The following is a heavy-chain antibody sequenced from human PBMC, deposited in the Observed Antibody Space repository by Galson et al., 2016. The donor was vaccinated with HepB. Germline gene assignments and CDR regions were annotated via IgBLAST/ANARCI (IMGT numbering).Heavy chain of an antibody. Sequence: SVKVSCKASGYTFTSYGINWVRQAPGRGLEWMGWVSTYNDHTNYAQNLQGRVTMTTDASASTAFMELTSLRFDDTAVYYCARSDYGSWFDPWGQGTLVTVSS. CDR2: VSTYNDHT. J-gene: IGHJ5*02. CDR1: GYTFTSYG. D-gene: IGHD4-17*01. CDR3: ARSDYGSWFDP. V-gene: IGHV1-18*01.